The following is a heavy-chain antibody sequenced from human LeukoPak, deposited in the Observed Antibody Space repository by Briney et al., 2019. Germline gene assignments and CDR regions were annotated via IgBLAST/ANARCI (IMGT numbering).Heavy chain of an antibody. CDR1: GGSFSGYY. CDR3: AREHIAARPDYFDY. CDR2: INHSGST. D-gene: IGHD6-6*01. V-gene: IGHV4-34*01. J-gene: IGHJ4*02. Sequence: SETLSLTCAVYGGSFSGYYWSWIRHPTGKGLEWIGEINHSGSTNYNPSLKSRVTISVDTSKNQFSLKLSSVTAADTAVYYCAREHIAARPDYFDYWGQGTLVTVSS.